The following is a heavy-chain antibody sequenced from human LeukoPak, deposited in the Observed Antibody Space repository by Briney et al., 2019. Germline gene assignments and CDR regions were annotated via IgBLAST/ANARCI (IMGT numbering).Heavy chain of an antibody. Sequence: RASVKVSCKVSGYTLTELSMHWVRQAPGKGLEWMGGFDPEDGETIYAQKFQGRVTMTRDTSISTAYMELSRLRSDDTAVYYCARDLSSGYLFDYWGQGTLVTVSS. CDR2: FDPEDGET. CDR1: GYTLTELS. CDR3: ARDLSSGYLFDY. J-gene: IGHJ4*02. V-gene: IGHV1-24*01. D-gene: IGHD3-22*01.